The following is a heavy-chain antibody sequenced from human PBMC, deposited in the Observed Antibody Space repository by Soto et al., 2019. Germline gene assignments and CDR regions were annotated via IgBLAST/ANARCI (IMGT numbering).Heavy chain of an antibody. CDR3: AKGAGDRLSLGMDV. CDR2: ISYDGSNT. CDR1: GFSISDYG. J-gene: IGHJ6*02. Sequence: QVQLVESGGGVVQPGWSLRLSCAASGFSISDYGMEWVRQVPGKGLEWVALISYDGSNTYYADSVKGRFTISRDNSKDTLFLQMTGLRREDTAVYYCAKGAGDRLSLGMDVWGQGTTVTVSS. V-gene: IGHV3-30*18. D-gene: IGHD1-26*01.